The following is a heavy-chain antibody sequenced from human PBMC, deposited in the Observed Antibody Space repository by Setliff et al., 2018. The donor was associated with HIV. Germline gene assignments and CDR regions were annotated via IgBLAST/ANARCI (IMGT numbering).Heavy chain of an antibody. CDR1: GYSISSGYY. Sequence: SETLSLTFAVSGYSISSGYYWGWIRQPPGKGLEWIGNIYYSGSTYYNPSLKSRVTISLDTSKNQFSLKLGSVTAADTAVYYCARVQRVGSVEGYFDYWGQGTLVTVSS. CDR2: IYYSGST. V-gene: IGHV4-38-2*01. CDR3: ARVQRVGSVEGYFDY. D-gene: IGHD3-10*01. J-gene: IGHJ4*02.